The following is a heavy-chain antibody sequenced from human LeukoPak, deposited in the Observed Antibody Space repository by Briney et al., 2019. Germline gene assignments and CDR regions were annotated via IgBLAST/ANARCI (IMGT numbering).Heavy chain of an antibody. CDR2: IYSDNT. J-gene: IGHJ4*02. V-gene: IGHV3-53*01. Sequence: GGPLRLSCTVSGFTVSSNSVSWVRQAAGKGLEWVSFIYSDNTHYSGSVKGRFTISRDNSKNTLYLQVTSLRAEDTAVYYCARRAGAYSHPYDYWGQGTLVTVSS. D-gene: IGHD4/OR15-4a*01. CDR3: ARRAGAYSHPYDY. CDR1: GFTVSSNS.